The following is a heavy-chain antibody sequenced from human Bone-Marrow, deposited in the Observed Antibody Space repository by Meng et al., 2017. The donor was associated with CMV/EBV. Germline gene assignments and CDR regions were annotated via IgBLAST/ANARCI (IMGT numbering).Heavy chain of an antibody. CDR2: IIPIFGTA. J-gene: IGHJ6*02. CDR3: ARDTPVRTAAANKGYYYYYGMDF. Sequence: SVKVSCKASGGTFSSYAISWVRQAPGQGLEWMGGIIPIFGTANYAQKFQGRVTITTDESTSTAYMELSSLRSEDTAVYYCARDTPVRTAAANKGYYYYYGMDFWGQGTTVTVSS. CDR1: GGTFSSYA. D-gene: IGHD6-13*01. V-gene: IGHV1-69*05.